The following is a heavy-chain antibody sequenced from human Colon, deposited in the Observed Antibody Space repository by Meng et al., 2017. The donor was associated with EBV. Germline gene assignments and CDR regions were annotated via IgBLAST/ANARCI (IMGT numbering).Heavy chain of an antibody. D-gene: IGHD2-21*02. CDR2: IYHGGTT. J-gene: IGHJ5*02. CDR1: GDSISSGDYA. Sequence: HESDSGLVQPSQSLSLPCAVSGDSISSGDYAWSWIRQPPGQGLEWIGYIYHGGTTYNTSLKSRVTISVDNSKNQFSLRLTSVTAADTAVYYCARGPYCGGDCYWFDPWGQGTLVTVSS. CDR3: ARGPYCGGDCYWFDP. V-gene: IGHV4-30-2*01.